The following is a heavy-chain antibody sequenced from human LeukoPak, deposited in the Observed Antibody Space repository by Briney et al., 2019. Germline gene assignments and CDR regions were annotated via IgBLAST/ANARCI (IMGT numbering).Heavy chain of an antibody. CDR2: IYYSGST. CDR1: GGSISSSSYY. J-gene: IGHJ4*02. Sequence: SETLSLTCTVSGGSISSSSYYWGWIRQPPGKGLEWIGGIYYSGSTYYNPSLKSRVTISVDTSKNQFSLKPSSVTAADTAVYYCARQSPVATEGDYWGQGTLVTVSS. V-gene: IGHV4-39*01. D-gene: IGHD5-12*01. CDR3: ARQSPVATEGDY.